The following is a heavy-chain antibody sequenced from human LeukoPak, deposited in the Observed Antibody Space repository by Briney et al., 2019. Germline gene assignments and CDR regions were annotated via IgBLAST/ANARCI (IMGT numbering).Heavy chain of an antibody. CDR2: MHYTLDI. V-gene: IGHV4-59*01. Sequence: DPSETLSLTCTVSGGSIRGYYWSWIRQPPGKGLEWIGHMHYTLDINYNPIFKSRVTISGDSSKNQFSLKVSSVTAADTAVYYCVRDTFYYNSRSFVDGLDVWGQGTTVIVSS. J-gene: IGHJ6*02. D-gene: IGHD3-10*01. CDR3: VRDTFYYNSRSFVDGLDV. CDR1: GGSIRGYY.